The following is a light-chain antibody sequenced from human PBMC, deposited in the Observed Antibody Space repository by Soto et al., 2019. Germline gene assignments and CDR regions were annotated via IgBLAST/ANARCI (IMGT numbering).Light chain of an antibody. Sequence: QSVLTQPPSASGTPGQRVAISCSGSSSNIGRNTVNWYQQVPGTAPKLLIYNNHQRPSGVPDRFSGSKSGTSASLAISGLQSEDEADYYCASWDTSLNGWLFGGGTQLTVL. V-gene: IGLV1-44*01. CDR2: NNH. J-gene: IGLJ7*01. CDR3: ASWDTSLNGWL. CDR1: SSNIGRNT.